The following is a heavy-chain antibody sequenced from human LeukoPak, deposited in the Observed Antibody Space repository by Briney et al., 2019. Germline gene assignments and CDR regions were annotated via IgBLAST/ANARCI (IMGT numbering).Heavy chain of an antibody. Sequence: PGGSLRLSCGAFGFTFSNYWMYWVRQAPGKGLVWVSRINGGGRTTNYADSVKGRFTISRDNFKNTLFLQMNSLRAEDTAVYYCAKDPYLGSGTLYPTFDYWGHGTLVAVSS. CDR3: AKDPYLGSGTLYPTFDY. V-gene: IGHV3-74*01. J-gene: IGHJ4*01. D-gene: IGHD3-10*01. CDR2: INGGGRTT. CDR1: GFTFSNYW.